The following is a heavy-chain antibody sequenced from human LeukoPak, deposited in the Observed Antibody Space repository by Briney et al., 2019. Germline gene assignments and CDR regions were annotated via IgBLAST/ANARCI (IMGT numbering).Heavy chain of an antibody. V-gene: IGHV3-23*01. D-gene: IGHD3-16*01. CDR3: AKALGDYFDY. CDR1: GFTFSGYA. J-gene: IGHJ4*02. CDR2: ISGSGDNT. Sequence: GGSLRLSCAASGFTFSGYAMSWVRQAPGKGLEWVSAISGSGDNTHYADSVKGRFTISRDNSKNTLYLQMNSLRAEDTAVYYCAKALGDYFDYWGQGTLVTVSS.